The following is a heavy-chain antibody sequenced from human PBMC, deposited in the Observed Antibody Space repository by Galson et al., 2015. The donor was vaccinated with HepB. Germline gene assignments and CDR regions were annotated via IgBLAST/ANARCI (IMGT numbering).Heavy chain of an antibody. Sequence: SVKVSCKASGYSFTRFGISWVRQAPGQGLEWTGWINAGNGNTKYSQKFQGRVTITRDTSASTAYMELSSLRSEDTAVYYCAILNLPGIAAAGKGNDYWGQGTLVTVSS. CDR1: GYSFTRFG. D-gene: IGHD6-13*01. V-gene: IGHV1-18*04. J-gene: IGHJ4*02. CDR2: INAGNGNT. CDR3: AILNLPGIAAAGKGNDY.